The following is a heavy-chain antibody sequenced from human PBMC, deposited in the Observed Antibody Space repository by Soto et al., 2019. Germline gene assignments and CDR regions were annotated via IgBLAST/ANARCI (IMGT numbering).Heavy chain of an antibody. CDR1: GGSFTAFC. V-gene: IGHV4-34*01. D-gene: IGHD2-15*01. CDR2: INHSGSS. Sequence: LSETLSLTCAVYGGSFTAFCCRWIRQPPGKGLEWIGDINHSGSSTYSPSLKIRVSISVDTSKNQFSLKLNSVTATDTAVYYCARGRPKSGGGFVHYSFHPMDVWGRGTTVT. J-gene: IGHJ6*02. CDR3: ARGRPKSGGGFVHYSFHPMDV.